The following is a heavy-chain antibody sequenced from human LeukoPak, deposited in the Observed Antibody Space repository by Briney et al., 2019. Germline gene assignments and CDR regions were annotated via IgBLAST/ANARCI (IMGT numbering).Heavy chain of an antibody. CDR1: GFNVDDFA. J-gene: IGHJ4*02. V-gene: IGHV3-9*01. D-gene: IGHD1-26*01. CDR2: ISWNSGSI. Sequence: GMSLGLSCATSGFNVDDFAMHWVRDAPGECLELASGISWNSGSIGYADSVKGRFTISRDNAKNSLYLQMNSLRAEDTALYYCAKGGIVGAILIFFDYWGQGTLVTVSS. CDR3: AKGGIVGAILIFFDY.